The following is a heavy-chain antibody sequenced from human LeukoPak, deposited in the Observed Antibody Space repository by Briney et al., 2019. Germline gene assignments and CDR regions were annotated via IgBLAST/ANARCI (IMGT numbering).Heavy chain of an antibody. V-gene: IGHV4-30-2*01. CDR2: IYHSGST. CDR3: AKGFGVPLDAFDI. D-gene: IGHD3-10*01. CDR1: GGSFSGGGYS. J-gene: IGHJ3*02. Sequence: PSETLSLTCAVSGGSFSGGGYSWSWIRQPPGKGLEWIGYIYHSGSTYYNPSLKSRVTISVDTSKNQFSLKLSSVTAADTAVYYCAKGFGVPLDAFDIWGQGTMVTVSS.